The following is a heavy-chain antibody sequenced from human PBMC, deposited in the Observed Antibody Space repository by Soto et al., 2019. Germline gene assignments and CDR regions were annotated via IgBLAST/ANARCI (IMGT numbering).Heavy chain of an antibody. D-gene: IGHD6-13*01. Sequence: QVQLVESGGGVVQPGRSLRLSCAASGFTFSSYGMHWVRQAPGKGLEWVAVISYDGSNKYYADSVKGRFTISRDNSKNTLYLQMNSLRAEDTAVYYCEKDIAAAGTGYWGQGTLVTVSS. CDR3: EKDIAAAGTGY. CDR1: GFTFSSYG. CDR2: ISYDGSNK. J-gene: IGHJ4*02. V-gene: IGHV3-30*18.